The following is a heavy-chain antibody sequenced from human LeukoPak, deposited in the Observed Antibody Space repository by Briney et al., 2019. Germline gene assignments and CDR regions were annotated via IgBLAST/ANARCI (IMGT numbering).Heavy chain of an antibody. CDR3: ARYGIAAAGSDY. Sequence: AASVKVSCKASGGTFSSYAISWVRQAPGQGLEWMGRIIPILGIANYAQKFQGRVTITADKSTSTAYMELSSLRSEDTAVYYCARYGIAAAGSDYWGQGTLVTVSS. CDR2: IIPILGIA. CDR1: GGTFSSYA. J-gene: IGHJ4*02. V-gene: IGHV1-69*04. D-gene: IGHD6-13*01.